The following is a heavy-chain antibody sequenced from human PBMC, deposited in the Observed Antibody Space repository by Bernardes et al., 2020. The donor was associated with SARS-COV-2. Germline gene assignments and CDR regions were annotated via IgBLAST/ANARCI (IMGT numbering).Heavy chain of an antibody. CDR2: INYSGGGP. CDR3: GKDPNWGSGY. J-gene: IGHJ4*02. CDR1: GFNFNSYD. Sequence: GSSLKVSCVASGFNFNSYDMIWVRQAPGKGLEFVASINYSGGGPVYGASVRGRFTVSRDNSKHTLYLQMNSLRADDTAIYYCGKDPNWGSGYWGPGTLVTVSS. V-gene: IGHV3-23*01. D-gene: IGHD7-27*01.